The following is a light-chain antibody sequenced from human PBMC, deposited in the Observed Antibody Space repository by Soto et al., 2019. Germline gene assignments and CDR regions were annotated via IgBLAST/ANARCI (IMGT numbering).Light chain of an antibody. J-gene: IGLJ2*01. V-gene: IGLV2-11*01. CDR1: SSDVGGYNY. Sequence: QSALTQPRSVSGSPGQSVTISCTGTSSDVGGYNYVSWYQQHPGKAPKLMIYDVSKRPSGVPDRFSGSKSGNTAFLTISGLQAEDEADYYCCSYAGSSLFGGGTKLTVL. CDR2: DVS. CDR3: CSYAGSSL.